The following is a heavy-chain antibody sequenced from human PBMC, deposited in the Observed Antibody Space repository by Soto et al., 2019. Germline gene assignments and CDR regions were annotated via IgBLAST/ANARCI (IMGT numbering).Heavy chain of an antibody. D-gene: IGHD3-16*02. CDR2: INAANGNT. V-gene: IGHV1-3*05. CDR1: GYTFTAYA. Sequence: QVQLVQSGAEEKKPGASVKVSCETSGYTFTAYAIHWVRQAPGQTLEWMGWINAANGNTRSAQKFRTRLTLTKDADASTAYMDRSSLRFQYTAVYYCARSAISPSGGLIGPFDFWGQGSLVAVSS. J-gene: IGHJ4*02. CDR3: ARSAISPSGGLIGPFDF.